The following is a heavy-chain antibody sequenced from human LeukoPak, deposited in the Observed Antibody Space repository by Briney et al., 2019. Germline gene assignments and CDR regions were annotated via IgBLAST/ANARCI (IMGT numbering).Heavy chain of an antibody. D-gene: IGHD4-17*01. J-gene: IGHJ4*02. CDR3: ARLSDSGDYGLYH. V-gene: IGHV4-31*11. Sequence: SETLSLTCAVSGGSISSGGYYWSWIRQHPWKGLEWIGYIYYSGSTYYNPSLKSRVTISVDTSKNQFSLKLSSVTAADTAVYYCARLSDSGDYGLYHWGQGTLVTVSS. CDR2: IYYSGST. CDR1: GGSISSGGYY.